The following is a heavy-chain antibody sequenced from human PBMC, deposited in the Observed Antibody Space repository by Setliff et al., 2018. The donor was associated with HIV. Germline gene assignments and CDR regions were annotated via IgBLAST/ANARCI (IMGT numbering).Heavy chain of an antibody. CDR2: INDSGST. J-gene: IGHJ6*03. Sequence: PSETLSLTCAVSGGPFSGYYWSWLRQPPGKGLEWIGEINDSGSTNYNPSRRSRVTISEDTSKNQIDLKLTAVAAADTAVYYCARGSYYDTSGYRVYYYYYYMDVWGKGTAVTVSS. CDR3: ARGSYYDTSGYRVYYYYYYMDV. D-gene: IGHD3-22*01. V-gene: IGHV4-34*01. CDR1: GGPFSGYY.